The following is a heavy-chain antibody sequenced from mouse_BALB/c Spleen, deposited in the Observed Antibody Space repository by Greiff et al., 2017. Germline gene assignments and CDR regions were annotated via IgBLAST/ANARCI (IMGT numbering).Heavy chain of an antibody. CDR1: GYSITSDYA. V-gene: IGHV3-2*02. D-gene: IGHD2-1*01. CDR2: ISYSGST. Sequence: DVQLQESGPGLVKPSQSLSLTCTVTGYSITSDYAWNWIRQFPGNKLEWMGYISYSGSTSYNPSLKSRISITRDTSKNQFFLQLNSVTTEDTATYYCARYGNYVGFDYWGQGTTLTVSS. J-gene: IGHJ2*01. CDR3: ARYGNYVGFDY.